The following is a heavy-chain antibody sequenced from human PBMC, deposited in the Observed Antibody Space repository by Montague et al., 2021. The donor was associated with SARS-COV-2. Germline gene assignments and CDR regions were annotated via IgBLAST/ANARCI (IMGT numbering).Heavy chain of an antibody. CDR3: ARKKRYGALDL. V-gene: IGHV4-61*02. Sequence: TLSLTCTVSGDSINSGDYYWTWIRQPAGKGLEWIGRIYPRGISNYNPSLKSRVTISVDRSKSQFSLRLGSVTAADTAVYFCARKKRYGALDLWGQGTMVTVSS. CDR2: IYPRGIS. CDR1: GDSINSGDYY. J-gene: IGHJ3*01. D-gene: IGHD3-9*01.